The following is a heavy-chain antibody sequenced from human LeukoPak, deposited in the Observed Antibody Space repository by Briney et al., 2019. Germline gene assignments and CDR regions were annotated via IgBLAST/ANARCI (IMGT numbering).Heavy chain of an antibody. CDR1: GFTFSNYG. Sequence: PGGSLRLSCAGSGFTFSNYGMSWVRQAPGKGLEWVSTSNNGGVNTYYADSVKGRFTISRDNAKNSLYLQMNSLRAEDTAVYYCARDLRVATIIIPYNWFDPWGQGTLVTVSS. D-gene: IGHD5-12*01. V-gene: IGHV3-21*01. CDR2: SNNGGVNT. J-gene: IGHJ5*02. CDR3: ARDLRVATIIIPYNWFDP.